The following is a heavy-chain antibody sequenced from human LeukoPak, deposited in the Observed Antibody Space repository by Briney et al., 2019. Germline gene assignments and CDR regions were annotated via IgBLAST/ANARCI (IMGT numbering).Heavy chain of an antibody. CDR2: INSDASDT. D-gene: IGHD2-2*01. CDR3: ARICSSTDCLIPD. V-gene: IGHV3-74*01. CDR1: GFTFSRHW. Sequence: PGGSLSLSCAASGFTFSRHWMHWVRQAPGKGLVWISRINSDASDTNYADFVKGRFTISRDNAKNTVYLQINSLRDEDTAVYYCARICSSTDCLIPDWGQGTLVTVSS. J-gene: IGHJ4*02.